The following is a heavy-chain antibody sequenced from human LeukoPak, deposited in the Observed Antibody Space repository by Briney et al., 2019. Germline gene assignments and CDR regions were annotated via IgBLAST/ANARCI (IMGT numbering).Heavy chain of an antibody. V-gene: IGHV1-18*01. J-gene: IGHJ5*02. Sequence: ASVKVSCKASGYTFTSYGISWVRQAPGQGLEWMGGISAYNGNTNYAQKLQGRVTMTTDTSTSTAYMELRSLRSDDTAVYYCARVGSSTSWDEYNWFDPWGQGTLVTVSS. CDR2: ISAYNGNT. CDR3: ARVGSSTSWDEYNWFDP. D-gene: IGHD2-2*01. CDR1: GYTFTSYG.